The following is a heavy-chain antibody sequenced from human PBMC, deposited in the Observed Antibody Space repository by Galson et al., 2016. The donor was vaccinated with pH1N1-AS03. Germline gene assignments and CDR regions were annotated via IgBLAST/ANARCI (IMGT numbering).Heavy chain of an antibody. Sequence: CAISGDSVFSNTAAWNWIRHSPSRGLEWLGRTYYRSKWYNDYAVFVASRITINPDTSKNQFSLQLNSVTPEDTAVYYCARDHLGAGPAFDYWGQGTLVTASS. D-gene: IGHD1-26*01. V-gene: IGHV6-1*01. J-gene: IGHJ4*02. CDR3: ARDHLGAGPAFDY. CDR1: GDSVFSNTAA. CDR2: TYYRSKWYN.